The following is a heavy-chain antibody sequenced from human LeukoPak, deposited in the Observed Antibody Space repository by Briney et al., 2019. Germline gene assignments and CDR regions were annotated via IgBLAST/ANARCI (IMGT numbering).Heavy chain of an antibody. Sequence: GGSLRLSCAASGLTFNSYVMNWVRQAPGKGLEWVSVISGSGDTTYYADSVKGRFTISRDNSKNTLYLQMNSLRAKDTAVYFCARSRDGYKRFDSWGQGTLVTVSS. CDR2: ISGSGDTT. V-gene: IGHV3-23*01. D-gene: IGHD5-24*01. CDR1: GLTFNSYV. J-gene: IGHJ4*02. CDR3: ARSRDGYKRFDS.